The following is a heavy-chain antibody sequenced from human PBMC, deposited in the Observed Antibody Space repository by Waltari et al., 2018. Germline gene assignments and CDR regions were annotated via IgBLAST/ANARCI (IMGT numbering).Heavy chain of an antibody. CDR2: TYGGGDT. J-gene: IGHJ3*02. V-gene: IGHV3-53*01. CDR1: GFTVSNNY. D-gene: IGHD7-27*01. Sequence: EVQLVESGGGLIQPGGSLRLSCEVSGFTVSNNYIGWVRQAPGKGLGWVSVTYGGGDTYDADVVRGRFTISRDNSKNTLYLQMNSLRVEDTALYYCATWTGGSLGAFDNWGQGTMVTVSS. CDR3: ATWTGGSLGAFDN.